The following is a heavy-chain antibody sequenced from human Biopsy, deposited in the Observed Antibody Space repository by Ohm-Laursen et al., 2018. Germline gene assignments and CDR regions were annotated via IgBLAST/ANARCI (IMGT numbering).Heavy chain of an antibody. J-gene: IGHJ4*01. CDR1: GFIFANYG. CDR2: INLNSGDI. D-gene: IGHD6-25*01. Sequence: SLRLSCAATGFIFANYGMHWVRHAPGKGLELVSGINLNSGDIVYADSVKGRFTISRDNAKNSLSLQMNSLRAEDTALYYCARDRSGLTLTTLDFWGHGTLVTVSS. V-gene: IGHV3-9*01. CDR3: ARDRSGLTLTTLDF.